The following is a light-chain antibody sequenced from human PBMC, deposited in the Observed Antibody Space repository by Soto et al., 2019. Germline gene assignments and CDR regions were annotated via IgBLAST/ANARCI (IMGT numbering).Light chain of an antibody. J-gene: IGKJ5*01. CDR1: QSIHTS. CDR2: DST. Sequence: EIVLKQSPATLSLSPGERATLSCRASQSIHTSLAWYQQKPGQPPRLVVYDSTLRANGVPDRFGGSRSGTEFTLTINNLEPEDFAVYYCQQRNVWPPITFGQGTRLEIK. CDR3: QQRNVWPPIT. V-gene: IGKV3-11*01.